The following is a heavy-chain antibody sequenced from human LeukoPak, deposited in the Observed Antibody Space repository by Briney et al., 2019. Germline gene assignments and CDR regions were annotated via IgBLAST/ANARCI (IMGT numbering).Heavy chain of an antibody. CDR3: ARAGASSSWYDYYFDY. J-gene: IGHJ4*02. Sequence: SETLSLTCTVSGGSISSYYWSWIRQPAGKGLEWIGRIYTSGSTNYNPSLKSRVTISVDTSKNQFSLKLSSVTAADTAVYYCARAGASSSWYDYYFDYWGQGTLVTVSS. CDR1: GGSISSYY. V-gene: IGHV4-4*07. CDR2: IYTSGST. D-gene: IGHD6-13*01.